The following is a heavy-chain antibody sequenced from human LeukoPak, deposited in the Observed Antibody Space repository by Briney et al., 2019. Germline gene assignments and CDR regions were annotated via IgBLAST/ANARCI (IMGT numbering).Heavy chain of an antibody. D-gene: IGHD5-12*01. CDR3: GRDRGYGGYDPFDY. CDR2: ISSSGSTI. CDR1: GFTFSSYE. Sequence: GGSLRLSCAASGFTFSSYEMNWVRQAPGKGLEWVSYISSSGSTIYYADSVKGRFTISRDNSKNTLYLQMNSLRAEDTAVYYCGRDRGYGGYDPFDYWGQGTLVTVSS. J-gene: IGHJ4*02. V-gene: IGHV3-48*03.